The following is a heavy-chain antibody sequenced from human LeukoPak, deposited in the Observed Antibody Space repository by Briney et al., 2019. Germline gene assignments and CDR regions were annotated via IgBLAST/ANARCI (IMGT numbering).Heavy chain of an antibody. D-gene: IGHD3-16*02. CDR2: INPSGGST. CDR3: ARGHITFGGVIAFNWFDP. V-gene: IGHV1-46*01. J-gene: IGHJ5*02. CDR1: GYTFTSYY. Sequence: ASVKVSCKASGYTFTSYYMHWVRQAPGQGLEGMGIINPSGGSTSYAQKFQGRVTVTRDTSTSTVYMELSSLRSEDTAVYYCARGHITFGGVIAFNWFDPWGQGTLVTVSS.